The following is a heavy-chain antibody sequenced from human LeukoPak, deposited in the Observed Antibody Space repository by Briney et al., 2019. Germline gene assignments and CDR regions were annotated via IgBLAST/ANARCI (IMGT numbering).Heavy chain of an antibody. J-gene: IGHJ4*02. CDR3: ARDSRYCSGGNCHLRFDY. CDR2: IYHSGST. CDR1: GGSISSSNW. Sequence: PSGTLSLTCAVSGGSISSSNWWSWVRQPPGKGLEWIGEIYHSGSTNYNPSLKSRVTISVDKSKNQFSLKLSSVTAADTAVYYCARDSRYCSGGNCHLRFDYWGQGILVTVSS. D-gene: IGHD2-15*01. V-gene: IGHV4-4*02.